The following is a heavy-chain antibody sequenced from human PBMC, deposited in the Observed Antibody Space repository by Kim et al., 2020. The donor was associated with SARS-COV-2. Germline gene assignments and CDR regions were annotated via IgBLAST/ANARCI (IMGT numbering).Heavy chain of an antibody. CDR3: ASGYCSGGSCSKFGGAYYYNRMDV. Sequence: ASVKVSCKASGYIFTSYAMHWVRQAPGQRLEWMGWINAGNGNTKYSQKFQGRVTITRDTSASTAYMELSSLRSEDTAVYYCASGYCSGGSCSKFGGAYYYNRMDVWDQGTPVTVSS. D-gene: IGHD2-15*01. CDR1: GYIFTSYA. J-gene: IGHJ6*02. CDR2: INAGNGNT. V-gene: IGHV1-3*01.